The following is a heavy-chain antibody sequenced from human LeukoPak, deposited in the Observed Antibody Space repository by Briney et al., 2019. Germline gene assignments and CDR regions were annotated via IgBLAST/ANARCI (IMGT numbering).Heavy chain of an antibody. D-gene: IGHD3-10*01. CDR1: GGSISSSNW. CDR2: IYHSGST. V-gene: IGHV4-4*02. Sequence: SETLSLTCAVSGGSISSSNWWSWVRQPPGKGLEWIGEIYHSGSTNYNPSLKSRVTISEDKSKNQFSLKLSSVTAADTAVYYCARVLLDYYGSGSYFDPWGQGTLVTVSS. CDR3: ARVLLDYYGSGSYFDP. J-gene: IGHJ5*02.